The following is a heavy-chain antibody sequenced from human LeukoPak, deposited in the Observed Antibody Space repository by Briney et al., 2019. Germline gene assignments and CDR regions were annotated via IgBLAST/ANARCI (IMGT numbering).Heavy chain of an antibody. CDR3: ARAPGYCSSTSCHNDAFDI. Sequence: PSETLSLTCTVSGYSISSGYYWGWIRQPPGKGLEWIGSIYHSGSASYNPSLKSRVTISVDTSKNQFSLKLSSVTAADTAVYYCARAPGYCSSTSCHNDAFDIWGQGTMVTVSS. J-gene: IGHJ3*02. CDR2: IYHSGSA. V-gene: IGHV4-38-2*02. CDR1: GYSISSGYY. D-gene: IGHD2-2*02.